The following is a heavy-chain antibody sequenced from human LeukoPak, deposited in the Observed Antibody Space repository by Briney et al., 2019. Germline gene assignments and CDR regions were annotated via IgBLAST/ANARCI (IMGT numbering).Heavy chain of an antibody. CDR3: AKVGYCSSTSCYKFDY. CDR2: ISGSGGNT. D-gene: IGHD2-2*02. V-gene: IGHV3-23*01. CDR1: GFTFSSYA. J-gene: IGHJ4*02. Sequence: PGGSLRLSCAASGFTFSSYAMSWVRQAPGKGLDWVSAISGSGGNTYYADSVKGRFTISRDNSKNTLYLQMNSLRAEDTAVYYCAKVGYCSSTSCYKFDYWGQGTLVTVSS.